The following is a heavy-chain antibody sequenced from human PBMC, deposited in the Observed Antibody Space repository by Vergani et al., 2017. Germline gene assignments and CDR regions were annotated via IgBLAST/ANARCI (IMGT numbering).Heavy chain of an antibody. CDR1: GASVSRGTYY. J-gene: IGHJ3*02. CDR3: AREIARIVGRAFDI. Sequence: QVQLQESGPGLLKPSQTLSLTCTVSGASVSRGTYYWTWIRQPAGKKLEWIVRMYTSGHTIYNPSLESRVTMSVDTSKNQFSLQLSSVTAADTAVYYCAREIARIVGRAFDIWGQGTMVTVSS. V-gene: IGHV4-61*02. D-gene: IGHD1-26*01. CDR2: MYTSGHT.